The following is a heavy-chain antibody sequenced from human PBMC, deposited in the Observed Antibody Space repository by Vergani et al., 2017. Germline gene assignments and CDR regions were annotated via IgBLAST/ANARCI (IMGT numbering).Heavy chain of an antibody. Sequence: QVQLQESGPGLVKPSETLSLTCTVSGYSISSGYYWGWIRQPPGKGLEWIGSIYHSGSTYYNPSLKSRVTISVDTSKNQFSLKLSSVTAADTAVYYCATESGGYAWGSYEAWFDPWGQGTLVTVSS. J-gene: IGHJ5*02. CDR1: GYSISSGYY. CDR2: IYHSGST. CDR3: ATESGGYAWGSYEAWFDP. V-gene: IGHV4-38-2*02. D-gene: IGHD3-16*01.